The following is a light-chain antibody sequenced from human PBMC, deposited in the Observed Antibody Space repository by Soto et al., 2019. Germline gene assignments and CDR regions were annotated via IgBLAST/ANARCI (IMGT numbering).Light chain of an antibody. V-gene: IGKV1-33*01. CDR2: DAS. J-gene: IGKJ5*01. Sequence: DIQMTQSPSSLSASVGDRVTITCQASQDISRYLIWYQQKPGKAPKVLLYDASNLETGVPSRFSGSGSGTDVTFTINNLHPEDIATYYCQQYLLLPLPFAQGARLEIK. CDR1: QDISRY. CDR3: QQYLLLPLP.